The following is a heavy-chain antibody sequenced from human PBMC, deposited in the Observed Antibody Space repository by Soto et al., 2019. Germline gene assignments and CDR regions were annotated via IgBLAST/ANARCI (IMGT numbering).Heavy chain of an antibody. D-gene: IGHD1-26*01. J-gene: IGHJ4*02. V-gene: IGHV2-70*04. CDR3: ARTLSGTTFDY. CDR1: GFSLSTSGMR. CDR2: IDWDDDK. Sequence: SGPTLVNPTQTLTLTCTSSGFSLSTSGMRVSWIRQPPGKALEWLARIDWDDDKYYSTSLKTRLTISKDTSKSQVVPTMTSMDPVDTATYYCARTLSGTTFDYWGQGTLVTVSS.